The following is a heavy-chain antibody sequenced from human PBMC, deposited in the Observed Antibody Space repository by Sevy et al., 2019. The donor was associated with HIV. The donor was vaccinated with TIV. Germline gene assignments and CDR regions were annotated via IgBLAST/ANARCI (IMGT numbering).Heavy chain of an antibody. D-gene: IGHD6-13*01. CDR2: LKSDVYGGTV. CDR1: GFTFGDYC. Sequence: GGSLRLSCTASGFTFGDYCMSWVRQAPGKGLEWVAFLKSDVYGGTVDHAASVRGRFVISRDDSKTIAYLQMNDLKTEYTGGYYCTRWKAAQSIFDYWGQGALVTVSS. V-gene: IGHV3-49*04. J-gene: IGHJ4*02. CDR3: TRWKAAQSIFDY.